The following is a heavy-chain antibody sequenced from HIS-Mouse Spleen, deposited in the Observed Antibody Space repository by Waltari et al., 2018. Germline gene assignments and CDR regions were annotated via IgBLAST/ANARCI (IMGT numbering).Heavy chain of an antibody. D-gene: IGHD1-20*01. CDR2: ISYDGSNK. V-gene: IGHV3-30-3*01. CDR1: GFTLSSYA. CDR3: ARDHRNNWAIRD. Sequence: QVQLVESGGGVVQPGRSLRLCCAASGFTLSSYAMHCVRQAPGKGLEWVAVISYDGSNKYYADSVKGRFTISRDNSKNTLYLQMNSLRAEDTAVYYCARDHRNNWAIRDWGQGTLVTVSS. J-gene: IGHJ4*02.